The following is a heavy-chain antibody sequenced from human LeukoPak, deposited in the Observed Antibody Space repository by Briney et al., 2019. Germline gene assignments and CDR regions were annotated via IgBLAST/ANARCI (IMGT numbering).Heavy chain of an antibody. V-gene: IGHV4-59*01. CDR1: GGSICSYY. CDR3: ARGIAAAAAKYYYYYYMDV. CDR2: IYYSGST. D-gene: IGHD6-13*01. Sequence: KTSETLSVTCTVSGGSICSYYWSWIRQPPGKGLEWIGYIYYSGSTNYNPSLKSRVTISVDTSKNQFSLKLSSVTAADTAVYYCARGIAAAAAKYYYYYYMDVWGKGTTVTVSS. J-gene: IGHJ6*03.